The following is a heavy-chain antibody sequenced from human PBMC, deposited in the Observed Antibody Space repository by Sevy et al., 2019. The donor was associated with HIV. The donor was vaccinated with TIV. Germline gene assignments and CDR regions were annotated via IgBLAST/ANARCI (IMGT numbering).Heavy chain of an antibody. V-gene: IGHV1-18*01. Sequence: ASVKVSCKVSGYTFSTYHITWVRQAPGQGLEWTGRVSPHNGDTNYAQKLQGRVTMITDASTNTAYMELGSLRSDDTAVYYCARAYCSGGRCYSLAYWGQGTLVTVSS. D-gene: IGHD2-15*01. CDR3: ARAYCSGGRCYSLAY. CDR2: VSPHNGDT. CDR1: GYTFSTYH. J-gene: IGHJ4*02.